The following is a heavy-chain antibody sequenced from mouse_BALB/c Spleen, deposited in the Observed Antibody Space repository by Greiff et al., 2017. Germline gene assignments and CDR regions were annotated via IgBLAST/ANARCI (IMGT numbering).Heavy chain of an antibody. CDR2: IDPLNGGT. V-gene: IGHV1S135*01. D-gene: IGHD2-12*01. J-gene: IGHJ4*01. Sequence: EVQLQQSGPELMKPGASVKISCKASGYSFTSYYMHWVKQSHGKSLEWIGYIDPLNGGTSYNQKFKGKATLTVDKSSSTAYMHLSSLTSEDSAVYYCARCSYDGDYYAMDYWGQGTSVTVSS. CDR1: GYSFTSYY. CDR3: ARCSYDGDYYAMDY.